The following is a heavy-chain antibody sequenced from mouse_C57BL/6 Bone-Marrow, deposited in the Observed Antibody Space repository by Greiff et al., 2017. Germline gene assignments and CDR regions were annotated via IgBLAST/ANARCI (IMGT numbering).Heavy chain of an antibody. J-gene: IGHJ2*01. D-gene: IGHD2-3*01. V-gene: IGHV1-62-2*01. CDR3: ARHEEGSLYDGYGYFDY. CDR2: FYPGSGSI. CDR1: GYTFTEYT. Sequence: VQLQESGAELVKPGASVKLSCKASGYTFTEYTIHWVKQRSGQGLEWIGWFYPGSGSIKYNEKFKDKATLTADKSSSTVYMEVSRLTSEDSAVYFCARHEEGSLYDGYGYFDYWGQGTTLTVSS.